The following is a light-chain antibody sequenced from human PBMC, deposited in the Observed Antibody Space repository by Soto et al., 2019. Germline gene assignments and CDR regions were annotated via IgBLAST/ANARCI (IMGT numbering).Light chain of an antibody. V-gene: IGKV3-11*01. Sequence: EIVLTQSPATLSLSPGERATLSCRASQSVSSYLAWYQQKPGQAPRLLIYDASNRAPAIPARFSGSGSGTDFTLTISSLEPEDFAFYYCQQRSNWPPTFGGGTKVEIK. CDR1: QSVSSY. CDR2: DAS. CDR3: QQRSNWPPT. J-gene: IGKJ4*01.